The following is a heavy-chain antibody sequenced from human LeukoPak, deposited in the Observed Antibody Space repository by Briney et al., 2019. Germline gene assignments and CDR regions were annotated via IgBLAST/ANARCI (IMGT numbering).Heavy chain of an antibody. CDR2: INPSGDPT. Sequence: ASVKVSCKASGYTFTSYYMHWVRQAPGQGLEWVGIINPSGDPTTYAQKFQGRVTMTSDMSTSTAYMDLSRLRSDDTAVYYCARDKEGYEPGGCWSGYCYYYYMDVWGKGTTVTISS. V-gene: IGHV1-46*01. CDR3: ARDKEGYEPGGCWSGYCYYYYMDV. D-gene: IGHD5-12*01. CDR1: GYTFTSYY. J-gene: IGHJ6*03.